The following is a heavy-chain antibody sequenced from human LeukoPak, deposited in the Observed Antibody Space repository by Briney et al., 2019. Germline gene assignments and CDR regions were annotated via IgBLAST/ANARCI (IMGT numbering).Heavy chain of an antibody. CDR1: GYSLSTGYY. CDR2: IHHSGNT. J-gene: IGHJ6*03. V-gene: IGHV4-38-2*02. D-gene: IGHD6-6*01. CDR3: ARDFSRSSSVYYYYYMDV. Sequence: PSETLSLTCSVSGYSLSTGYYWGWIRQPPGKGLEWIANIHHSGNTNYNPSLKSRVTISVDSSKNHFSLKLSSVTAADTAVYYCARDFSRSSSVYYYYYMDVWGKGTTVTVSS.